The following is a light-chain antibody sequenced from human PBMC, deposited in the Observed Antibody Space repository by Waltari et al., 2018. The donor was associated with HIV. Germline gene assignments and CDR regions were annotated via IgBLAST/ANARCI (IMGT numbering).Light chain of an antibody. CDR2: LAS. CDR3: MQALEIPLT. V-gene: IGKV2-28*01. Sequence: DIVMTQPPFFLPVSPGEPASISCRSSQSLLPNNGYNYLNWYMQRPGQSPQLLIYLASHRSSGVPDRFSGSGSGTDFTLHSKKVEADDVGLYFCMQALEIPLTFGGGTKVEIK. J-gene: IGKJ4*01. CDR1: QSLLPNNGYNY.